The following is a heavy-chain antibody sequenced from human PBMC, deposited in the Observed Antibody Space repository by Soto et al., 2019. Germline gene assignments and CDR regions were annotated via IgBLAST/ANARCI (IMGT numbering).Heavy chain of an antibody. D-gene: IGHD2-8*01. CDR2: ISTDGTEK. CDR3: VKDGCTRPSEDNYPFDI. CDR1: AFTFSSYV. J-gene: IGHJ3*02. V-gene: IGHV3-30*14. Sequence: PGESLKISCVASAFTFSSYVIHWVRQAPGKGLEWVALISTDGTEKHYPGSVRGRFTISRDNSKNTLYLQMNSLRTEDTAVYYCVKDGCTRPSEDNYPFDIWGQGTKVTVSS.